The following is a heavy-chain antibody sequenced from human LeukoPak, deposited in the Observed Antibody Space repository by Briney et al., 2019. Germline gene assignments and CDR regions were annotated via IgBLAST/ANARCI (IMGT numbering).Heavy chain of an antibody. V-gene: IGHV5-10-1*01. CDR1: GYSFTSYW. D-gene: IGHD2-15*01. J-gene: IGHJ4*02. CDR2: IDPSDSYT. Sequence: GESLKISCKCSGYSFTSYWISWGRQMPGKGLEWMGRIDPSDSYTNYSPSFQVHVTISVDKSISTAYLQWSSLKASDTAMYYCARRLQRHFDYWGQGTLVTVSS. CDR3: ARRLQRHFDY.